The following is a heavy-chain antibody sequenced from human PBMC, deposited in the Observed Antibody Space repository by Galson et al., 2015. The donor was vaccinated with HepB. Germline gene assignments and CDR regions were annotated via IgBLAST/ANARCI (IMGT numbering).Heavy chain of an antibody. V-gene: IGHV1-3*01. CDR3: ARDRVKGSRLYWYFDL. CDR2: INAGNGNT. J-gene: IGHJ2*01. Sequence: SVKVSCKASGYTFTSYAMHWVRQAPGQRLEWMGWINAGNGNTKYSQKFQGRVTITRDTSASTAYMELSSLRSEDTAVYYCARDRVKGSRLYWYFDLWGRGTLVTVSP. CDR1: GYTFTSYA. D-gene: IGHD2-21*01.